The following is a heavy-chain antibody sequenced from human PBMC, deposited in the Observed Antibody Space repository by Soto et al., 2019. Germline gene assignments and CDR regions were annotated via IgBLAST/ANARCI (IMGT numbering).Heavy chain of an antibody. V-gene: IGHV4-31*03. Sequence: QVQLQESGPGLVKPSQTLSLTCTVSGGSISSGGYYWSWIRQHPGKGLDWIGYIYYSGSTYYNPSLKSRVTISVDTSKNQVSLKVSSVTAADTAVYYCARARSTIFGVVINFDYWCQGSLVTVSS. D-gene: IGHD3-3*01. CDR1: GGSISSGGYY. CDR2: IYYSGST. CDR3: ARARSTIFGVVINFDY. J-gene: IGHJ4*02.